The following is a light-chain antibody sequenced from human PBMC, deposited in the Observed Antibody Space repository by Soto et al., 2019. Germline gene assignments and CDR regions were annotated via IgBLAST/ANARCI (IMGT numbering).Light chain of an antibody. CDR1: SSNIGAGYD. J-gene: IGLJ2*01. V-gene: IGLV1-40*01. CDR3: QSYDSSLSGSV. CDR2: GNS. Sequence: QPVLTQPPSVSGAPGQRVTISCTGSSSNIGAGYDVHWYQQLPGTAPKLLIYGNSNRPSGVPDRFSGSKSGTSASLAITGLQAEDEADYYCQSYDSSLSGSVCGGGTKVTVL.